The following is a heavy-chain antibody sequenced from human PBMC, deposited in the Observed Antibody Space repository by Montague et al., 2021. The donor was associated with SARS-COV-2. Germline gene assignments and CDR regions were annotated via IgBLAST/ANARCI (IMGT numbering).Heavy chain of an antibody. J-gene: IGHJ5*02. D-gene: IGHD1-14*01. V-gene: IGHV3-23*01. CDR3: AKSFSGTRNWFDI. CDR1: GSIFTNYG. Sequence: SLRLSFAASGSIFTNYGMNWVRRAPGKGLESVAGISGFGGGTYYADSVKGRFTISRATSNSTPFLQMDGLRAEDTAIYYCAKSFSGTRNWFDIWGQGTLVTVSS. CDR2: ISGFGGGT.